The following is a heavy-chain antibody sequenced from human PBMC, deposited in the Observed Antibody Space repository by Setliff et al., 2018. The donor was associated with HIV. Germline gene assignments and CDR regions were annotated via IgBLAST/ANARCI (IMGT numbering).Heavy chain of an antibody. D-gene: IGHD2-2*02. V-gene: IGHV4-38-2*01. CDR1: GYSISIGYY. J-gene: IGHJ4*02. CDR3: ARHTVFVRYFDH. CDR2: IYHSGST. Sequence: PSETLSLTCAVPGYSISIGYYWGWVRQPPGKGLEWIGNIYHSGSTYYNPSLKSRVTISVDTSKNRFSLNLSSATAADTAVYYCARHTVFVRYFDHWGQGMLVTVSS.